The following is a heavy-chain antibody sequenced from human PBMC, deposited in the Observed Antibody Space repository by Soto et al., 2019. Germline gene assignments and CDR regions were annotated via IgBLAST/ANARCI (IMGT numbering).Heavy chain of an antibody. CDR2: IYPGDSDT. CDR3: ARHVSTCSGGSCYPSWDYYYGMDV. J-gene: IGHJ6*02. CDR1: GYSFTSYW. V-gene: IGHV5-51*01. D-gene: IGHD2-15*01. Sequence: GESLKIACKGSGYSFTSYWIGWVRQMPGKGLGWMGIIYPGDSDTRYSPSFQGQVTISADKSISTAYLQWSSLKASDTAMYYCARHVSTCSGGSCYPSWDYYYGMDVWGQGTTVTVSS.